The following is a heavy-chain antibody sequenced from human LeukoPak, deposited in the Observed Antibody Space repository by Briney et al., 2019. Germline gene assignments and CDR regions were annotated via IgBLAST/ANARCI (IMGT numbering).Heavy chain of an antibody. CDR3: ARSPFLFYLEY. CDR2: NCHSGSN. D-gene: IGHD2/OR15-2a*01. Sequence: SETLSLTCTVSDYSSNSGYYWGWFRRPPGKGMEWIGTNCHSGSNYYNPPLKSRITISVDTTKNQFSLRLSTATATATAVNSCARSPFLFYLEYGGQGTLVTVSS. J-gene: IGHJ4*02. V-gene: IGHV4-38-2*02. CDR1: DYSSNSGYY.